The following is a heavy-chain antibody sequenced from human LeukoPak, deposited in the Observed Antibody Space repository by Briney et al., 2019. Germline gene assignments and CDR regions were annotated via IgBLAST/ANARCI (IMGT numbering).Heavy chain of an antibody. CDR2: IHHSGST. Sequence: PSETLSLTCAVSGGSISTNNWWTWVRQPPGKGLEWIGEIHHSGSTDYNPSLKSRGTISPDKSKNQFSLTLTSVTAADTAVYFCARAPLSGTYYTDAFDIWGQGTMVTVSS. CDR1: GGSISTNNW. J-gene: IGHJ3*02. V-gene: IGHV4-4*02. D-gene: IGHD1-26*01. CDR3: ARAPLSGTYYTDAFDI.